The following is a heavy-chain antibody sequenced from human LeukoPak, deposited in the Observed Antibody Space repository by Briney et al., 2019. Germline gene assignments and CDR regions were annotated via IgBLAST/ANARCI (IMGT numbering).Heavy chain of an antibody. V-gene: IGHV1-8*03. D-gene: IGHD4-23*01. CDR1: GYTFTSYD. CDR3: ARGGNGYYYYYMDV. J-gene: IGHJ6*03. Sequence: GASVKVSCKASGYTFTSYDINWVRQATGQGLEWMGWMNPNSGNTGYAQKFQGRVTITRNTSISTAYMELSSLRSEDTAAYYCARGGNGYYYYYMDVWGKGTTVTVSS. CDR2: MNPNSGNT.